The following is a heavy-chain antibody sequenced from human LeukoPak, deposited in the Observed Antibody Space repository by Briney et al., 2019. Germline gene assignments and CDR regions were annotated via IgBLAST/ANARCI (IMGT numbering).Heavy chain of an antibody. D-gene: IGHD3-22*01. V-gene: IGHV3-23*01. CDR1: GLSFSNYA. CDR2: ISRSCGST. Sequence: GWAVRLSCAASGLSFSNYAMRGVRQAPGKGLEGVAGISRSCGSTYYADSVKGRFTISRDNSKNTLYLQMNSLRAEDTAVYYCAKDGNNYYDSSGYYADFDYWGQGTLVTVSS. CDR3: AKDGNNYYDSSGYYADFDY. J-gene: IGHJ4*02.